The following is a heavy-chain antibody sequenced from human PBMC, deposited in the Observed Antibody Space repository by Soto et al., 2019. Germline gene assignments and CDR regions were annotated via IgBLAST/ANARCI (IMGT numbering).Heavy chain of an antibody. CDR1: GFTFSRFS. CDR2: VSYDGSTT. Sequence: GGSLRLSCVASGFTFSRFSMHWARQAPGKGLEWVAVVSYDGSTTYYVDSVRGRFTISRDISGNTLSLEMNSLRPEDTAVYYCVRDGHNGPKDADYWGQGTPVTVSS. D-gene: IGHD2-8*01. J-gene: IGHJ4*02. CDR3: VRDGHNGPKDADY. V-gene: IGHV3-30-3*01.